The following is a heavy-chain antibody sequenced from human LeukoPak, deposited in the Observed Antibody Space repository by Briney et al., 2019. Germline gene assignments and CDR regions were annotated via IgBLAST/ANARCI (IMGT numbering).Heavy chain of an antibody. CDR1: GGSISSYY. D-gene: IGHD3-3*01. J-gene: IGHJ4*02. CDR2: IYYSGST. CDR3: ARGKAEYYDFWSGTIFDY. Sequence: PSETLSLTCTVSGGSISSYYWSWIRQPPGEGLEWIGYIYYSGSTNYNPSLKSRVTISVDTSKNQFSLKLSSVTAADTAVYYCARGKAEYYDFWSGTIFDYWGQGTLVTVSS. V-gene: IGHV4-59*01.